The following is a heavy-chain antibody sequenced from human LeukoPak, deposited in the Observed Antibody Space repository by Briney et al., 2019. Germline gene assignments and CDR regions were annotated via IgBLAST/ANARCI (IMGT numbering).Heavy chain of an antibody. CDR2: IYPGDSDT. D-gene: IGHD6-19*01. Sequence: GESLKISCKGSGYSFTSYWIGWVRQMPGKGLEWMGIIYPGDSDTRYSPSFQGQVTISADKSISTAYLQWSSLKASDTAMYYCARWEWLAPEDYGMDVWGQGTTVTVSS. J-gene: IGHJ6*02. CDR3: ARWEWLAPEDYGMDV. V-gene: IGHV5-51*01. CDR1: GYSFTSYW.